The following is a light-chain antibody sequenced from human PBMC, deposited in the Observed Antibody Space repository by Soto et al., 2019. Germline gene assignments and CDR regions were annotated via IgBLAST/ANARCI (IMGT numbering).Light chain of an antibody. CDR2: DVF. J-gene: IGKJ1*01. CDR1: QSVSTY. V-gene: IGKV3-11*01. Sequence: EIVLTQSPATLSLSPGERATLSCRASQSVSTYLVWYQQKPGQAPRLLIHDVFNRATGIPARFSGSGSGTDFTLTISSLEPEDFAVYYCHQRRDSPRTFGQGTKVEIK. CDR3: HQRRDSPRT.